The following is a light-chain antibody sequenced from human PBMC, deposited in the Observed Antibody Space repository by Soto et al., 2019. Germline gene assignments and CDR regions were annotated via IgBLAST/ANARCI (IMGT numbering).Light chain of an antibody. CDR1: QRITTY. V-gene: IGKV1-39*01. J-gene: IGKJ2*01. CDR3: QQTYYTPYT. Sequence: IHMTQSPSSLSASVGDRVTITCRASQRITTYLNWYQQKPGEAPKLLISTSGTLKPAVPSRFTGSGSGTDFTLTITGLQPADFATYYYQQTYYTPYTFGQGTKLEIK. CDR2: TSG.